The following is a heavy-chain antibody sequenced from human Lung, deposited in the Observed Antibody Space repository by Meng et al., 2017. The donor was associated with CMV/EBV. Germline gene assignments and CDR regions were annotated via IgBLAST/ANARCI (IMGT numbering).Heavy chain of an antibody. V-gene: IGHV4-59*12. Sequence: SETLSLTCTVSGGSISTYYWNWLRQLPGKGLEWIGYISNSGSTDYNPSLKSRVTISVDTSKNQFSLKLSSVTAADTAVYYCARDIYHTDIVVVRSDAFDIWGQGTMVTVSS. CDR2: ISNSGST. J-gene: IGHJ3*02. D-gene: IGHD2-2*01. CDR3: ARDIYHTDIVVVRSDAFDI. CDR1: GGSISTYY.